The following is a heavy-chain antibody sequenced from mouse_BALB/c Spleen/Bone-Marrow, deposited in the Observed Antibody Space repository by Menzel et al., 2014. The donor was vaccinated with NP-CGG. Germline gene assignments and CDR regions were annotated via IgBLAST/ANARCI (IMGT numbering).Heavy chain of an antibody. D-gene: IGHD2-12*01. CDR1: GFTFSSYA. J-gene: IGHJ4*01. V-gene: IGHV5-9-1*01. CDR3: ARLRTTEAMDY. Sequence: EVKVVESGGGLVKPGGSLKLSCAASGFTFSSYAMSWVRQTPEKRLERVATISSGGSYTYYPDSVKGRFTISRDNAKNTLYLQMSSLRSEDTAMYYCARLRTTEAMDYWGQGTSVTVSS. CDR2: ISSGGSYT.